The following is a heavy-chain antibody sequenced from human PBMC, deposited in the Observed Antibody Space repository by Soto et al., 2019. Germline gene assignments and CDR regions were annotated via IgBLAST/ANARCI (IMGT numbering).Heavy chain of an antibody. Sequence: SETLSLTSSVSCGSISGYYWSWIRQSPGKGLEWIGYIYYGGSTRHNPSLDGRVTVSADTSKNQISLRLTSVTAADTAVYYCARSGNSNGLVFDYWGQGILVTVSS. CDR3: ARSGNSNGLVFDY. CDR2: IYYGGST. J-gene: IGHJ4*02. V-gene: IGHV4-59*01. D-gene: IGHD5-18*01. CDR1: CGSISGYY.